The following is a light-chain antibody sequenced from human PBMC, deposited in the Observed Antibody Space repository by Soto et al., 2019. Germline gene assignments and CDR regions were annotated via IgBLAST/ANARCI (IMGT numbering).Light chain of an antibody. J-gene: IGKJ1*01. Sequence: DIQMTQSPSSLSASVGDRVTITCRASQSISSSLNWYQQKPGKGPRLLIQAASSLQSGVPPRFSGSGSGTDFTLTISSLQPEDFATYYCQESHSIPWTFGQGTKVEIK. CDR1: QSISSS. V-gene: IGKV1-39*01. CDR3: QESHSIPWT. CDR2: AAS.